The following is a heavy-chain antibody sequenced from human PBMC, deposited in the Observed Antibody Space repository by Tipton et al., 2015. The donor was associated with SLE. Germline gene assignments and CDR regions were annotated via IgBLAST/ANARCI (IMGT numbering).Heavy chain of an antibody. D-gene: IGHD1-1*01. V-gene: IGHV3-9*01. J-gene: IGHJ4*02. CDR2: ITWDSGII. CDR3: AKLTTTGAGGYFDF. CDR1: GFTFDDYA. Sequence: SLRLSCAASGFTFDDYAMHWVRQAPGKGLEWVSGITWDSGIIVYADSVKGRFTISGDNAKNSLYLQMSSLRPEDTALYYCAKLTTTGAGGYFDFWGQGTLVTVSS.